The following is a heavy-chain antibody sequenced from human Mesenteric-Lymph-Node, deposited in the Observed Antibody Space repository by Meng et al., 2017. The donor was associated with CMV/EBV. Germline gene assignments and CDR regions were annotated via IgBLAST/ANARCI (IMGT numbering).Heavy chain of an antibody. CDR2: VKSRVDDGTT. CDR1: GFTFSDAH. CDR3: TTSGTFYASGSYFFFDH. Sequence: GESLKISCAVSGFTFSDAHMNWVRQAPGKGLEWVGRVKSRVDDGTTDYAAPVKGRFSISRDDSKNMLYLQMNSLKTEDTAVYYCTTSGTFYASGSYFFFDHWGQGMLVTVSS. J-gene: IGHJ4*02. V-gene: IGHV3-15*01. D-gene: IGHD3-10*01.